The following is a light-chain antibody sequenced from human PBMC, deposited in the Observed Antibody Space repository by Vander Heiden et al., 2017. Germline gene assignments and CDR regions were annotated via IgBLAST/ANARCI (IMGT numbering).Light chain of an antibody. CDR3: QQDDSPTYT. CDR2: WAS. Sequence: DIVMTQSPDSLAVSLGERATINCKSSQSVLYSSNNKNYLAWYQQKPGQPPKLLIYWASTRESGVPDRFSGSGSGTDFTLTISSLQAEDVAVYYCQQDDSPTYTFGQGTKLXIK. J-gene: IGKJ2*01. V-gene: IGKV4-1*01. CDR1: QSVLYSSNNKNY.